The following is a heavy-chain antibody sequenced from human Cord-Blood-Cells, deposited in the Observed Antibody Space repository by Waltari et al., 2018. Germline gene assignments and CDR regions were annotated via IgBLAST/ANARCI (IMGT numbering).Heavy chain of an antibody. J-gene: IGHJ6*02. CDR3: ARGGTTGSYYYYYGMDV. CDR2: MNPNSGNT. D-gene: IGHD1-1*01. CDR1: GYTFTSYD. Sequence: QVQLVQSGAEVKKPGASVKVSCKASGYTFTSYDINWVRQAPGQGLEWMGWMNPNSGNTGYAQKFQGRVTITRNTSISTAYMELSSLRSEDTAVYYCARGGTTGSYYYYYGMDVWGQGTTVTVSS. V-gene: IGHV1-8*03.